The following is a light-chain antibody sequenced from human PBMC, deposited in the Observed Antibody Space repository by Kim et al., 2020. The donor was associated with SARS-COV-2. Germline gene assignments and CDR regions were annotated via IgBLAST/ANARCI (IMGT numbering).Light chain of an antibody. CDR1: QSISSW. Sequence: LSASVGDRVTITCRASQSISSWLAWYQQKPGKAPKLLISLASSLESGVPSRFSGSGSGTEFTLTIISLQPDDFATYFCQQYNYYPYSFAQGTKLEI. CDR2: LAS. J-gene: IGKJ2*03. V-gene: IGKV1-5*03. CDR3: QQYNYYPYS.